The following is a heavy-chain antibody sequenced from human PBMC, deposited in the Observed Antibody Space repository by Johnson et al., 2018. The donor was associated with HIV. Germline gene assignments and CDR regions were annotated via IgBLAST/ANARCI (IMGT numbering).Heavy chain of an antibody. CDR3: ATSTASDALDI. J-gene: IGHJ3*02. V-gene: IGHV3-33*08. Sequence: QVQLVESGGGLVQPGGSLRLSCAASGFTFSSYDMHWVRQAPGKGLEWVAVIWSDGSNKYYADSVKGRFTISRDNSKNTLFLQMNSLRADDTAMYYCATSTASDALDIWGQGTMVTVSS. D-gene: IGHD1-1*01. CDR1: GFTFSSYD. CDR2: IWSDGSNK.